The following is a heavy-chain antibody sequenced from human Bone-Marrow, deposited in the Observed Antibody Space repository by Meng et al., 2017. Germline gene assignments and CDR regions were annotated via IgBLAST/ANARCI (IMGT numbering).Heavy chain of an antibody. Sequence: QVQLVQVWAEVKTPGSSVKVSCKASGGTFSSYAISWVRQASGQGLEWMGGIIPIFGTANYAQKFQGRVTITADESTSTAYMELSSLRSEDTAVYYCASMTTVTVDYYFDYWGQGTLVTVSS. CDR2: IIPIFGTA. D-gene: IGHD4-17*01. CDR3: ASMTTVTVDYYFDY. J-gene: IGHJ4*02. CDR1: GGTFSSYA. V-gene: IGHV1-69*01.